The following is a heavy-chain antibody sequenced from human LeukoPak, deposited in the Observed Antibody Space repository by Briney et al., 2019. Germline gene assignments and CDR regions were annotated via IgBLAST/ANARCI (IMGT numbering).Heavy chain of an antibody. Sequence: ASETLSLTCAVYGGSFSGYYWSWIRQPPGKGLEWIGEINHSGSTNYNPSLKSRVTISVDTSKNQFSLKLSSVTAADTSVYYCARLSNYGGHSGDGYWGQGTLVTVSS. V-gene: IGHV4-34*01. J-gene: IGHJ4*02. D-gene: IGHD4-23*01. CDR2: INHSGST. CDR1: GGSFSGYY. CDR3: ARLSNYGGHSGDGY.